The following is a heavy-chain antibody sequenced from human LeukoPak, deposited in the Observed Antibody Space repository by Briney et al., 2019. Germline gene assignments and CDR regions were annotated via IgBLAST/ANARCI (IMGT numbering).Heavy chain of an antibody. D-gene: IGHD1-7*01. CDR2: IYPGDSDT. CDR3: ARGAAGTIPDYYYFGMDI. CDR1: GYRFTDYW. Sequence: GESLKISCKGSGYRFTDYWIGWVRQMPGKGLEWMGIIYPGDSDTRYSPSFQGQVTISADKSINTAHLQWSSLKASDTAMYYCARGAAGTIPDYYYFGMDIWGQGATVTVSS. J-gene: IGHJ6*02. V-gene: IGHV5-51*01.